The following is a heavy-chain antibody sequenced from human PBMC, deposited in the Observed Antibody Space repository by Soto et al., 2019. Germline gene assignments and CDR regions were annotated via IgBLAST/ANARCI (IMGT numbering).Heavy chain of an antibody. V-gene: IGHV3-33*06. D-gene: IGHD3-22*01. J-gene: IGHJ4*02. CDR2: IWFDGSNK. CDR1: GFTFSSHA. Sequence: GGSLRLSCASSGFTFSSHAMHWVRQAPGKGLEWVANIWFDGSNKNYADSVKGRFTISRDNSENTLYLQMNSLRTEDTAVYYCAKPRGSYYYDSSGSTFDDWGQGTLVTVSS. CDR3: AKPRGSYYYDSSGSTFDD.